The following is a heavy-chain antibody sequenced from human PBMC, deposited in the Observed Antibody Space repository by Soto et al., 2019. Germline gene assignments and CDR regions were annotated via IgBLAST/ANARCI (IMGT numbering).Heavy chain of an antibody. V-gene: IGHV1-3*01. D-gene: IGHD3-22*01. CDR1: GNTFTSYA. CDR3: ARPMSDSSGYFEYFQH. CDR2: INAGNGNT. Sequence: ASVRASYRPSGNTFTSYATHWVRQAPGQRLEWMGWINAGNGNTKYSQKFQGRVTITRDTSASTAYMELSSLRSEDTAVYYCARPMSDSSGYFEYFQHWGQGTLVTVSS. J-gene: IGHJ1*01.